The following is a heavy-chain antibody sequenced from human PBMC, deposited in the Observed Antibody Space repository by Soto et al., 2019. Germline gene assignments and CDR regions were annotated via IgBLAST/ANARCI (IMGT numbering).Heavy chain of an antibody. V-gene: IGHV4-61*01. Sequence: SSETLSLTCSGSGGTVSSGSCHWSRIRQPPGKGLQFIGSIFYNGTANYRPSLKNRDSISIDTSQNQLFLQLNSVAAADTAVYYCARIGGWYDIDFWGQGSLVTVSS. CDR3: ARIGGWYDIDF. CDR2: IFYNGTA. CDR1: GGTVSSGSCH. J-gene: IGHJ4*02. D-gene: IGHD6-19*01.